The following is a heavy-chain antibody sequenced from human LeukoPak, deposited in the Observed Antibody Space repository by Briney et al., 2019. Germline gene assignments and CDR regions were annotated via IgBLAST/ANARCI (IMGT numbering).Heavy chain of an antibody. CDR3: ARDHYDVLIGYAYNAFDI. Sequence: GASVKVSCKASGGTFSSYAISWVRQAPGQGLEWMGWISAYNANTNYAQNLQGRVTMTTDTSTSTAYMELRSLRSDDTAVYYCARDHYDVLIGYAYNAFDIWGQGTMVAVSS. CDR2: ISAYNANT. CDR1: GGTFSSYA. D-gene: IGHD3-9*01. V-gene: IGHV1-18*01. J-gene: IGHJ3*02.